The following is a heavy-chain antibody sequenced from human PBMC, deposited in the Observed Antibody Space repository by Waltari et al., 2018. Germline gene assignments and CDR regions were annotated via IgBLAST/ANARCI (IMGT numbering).Heavy chain of an antibody. CDR1: GFTFSFHA. CDR2: ISYDGSDE. D-gene: IGHD5-18*01. V-gene: IGHV3-30*07. Sequence: QVQLVESGGGVVDPGRSLRLSCEASGFTFSFHALHWVRQAPGKGLEWVAGISYDGSDEYYADSVRGRFTISRDDSKDTVNLQMNSLRPEDTAVYYCARDGPLQIQSWYSFDYWGQGTLVTVSS. CDR3: ARDGPLQIQSWYSFDY. J-gene: IGHJ4*02.